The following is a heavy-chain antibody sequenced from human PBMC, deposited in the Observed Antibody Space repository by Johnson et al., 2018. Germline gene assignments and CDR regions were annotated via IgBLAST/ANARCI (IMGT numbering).Heavy chain of an antibody. Sequence: VQLVESGGGLVQPGGSLRLSCAASGFTFSSYAMSWVRQAPGKGLEWVSAISGSGGSPYYADSVKGRFTISRDNSKNTLYLQMNSLRAEDTAVYYCAKVATIVVVPAAMFSWYFDLWGRGTLVTVSS. V-gene: IGHV3-23*04. CDR2: ISGSGGSP. J-gene: IGHJ2*01. CDR3: AKVATIVVVPAAMFSWYFDL. CDR1: GFTFSSYA. D-gene: IGHD2-2*01.